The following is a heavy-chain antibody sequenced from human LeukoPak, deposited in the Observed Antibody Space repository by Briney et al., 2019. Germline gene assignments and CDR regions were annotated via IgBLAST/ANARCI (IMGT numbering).Heavy chain of an antibody. Sequence: PSETLSLTCAVYGESFSAYYWSWIRQPPGKGLEWIGEINHSGSTSYNPSLKTRVTISVDTSKNQLSLRLNSTTVADTAVYYCASLDWSYYYGMDVWGQGTTVTVSS. V-gene: IGHV4-34*01. CDR3: ASLDWSYYYGMDV. CDR1: GESFSAYY. CDR2: INHSGST. J-gene: IGHJ6*02. D-gene: IGHD3-9*01.